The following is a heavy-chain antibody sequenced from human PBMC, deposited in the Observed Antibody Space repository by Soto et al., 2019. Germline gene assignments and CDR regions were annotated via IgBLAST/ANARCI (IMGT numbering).Heavy chain of an antibody. Sequence: GESLKISCKGSGYSFTSYWISWVRQMPGKGLEWMGRIDPSGSYTNYSPSFQGHVTISADKSISTAYLQWSSLKASDTAMYYCARHEKQWLGSSYYYYGMDVWGQGTTVTVSS. CDR2: IDPSGSYT. D-gene: IGHD6-19*01. J-gene: IGHJ6*02. V-gene: IGHV5-10-1*01. CDR3: ARHEKQWLGSSYYYYGMDV. CDR1: GYSFTSYW.